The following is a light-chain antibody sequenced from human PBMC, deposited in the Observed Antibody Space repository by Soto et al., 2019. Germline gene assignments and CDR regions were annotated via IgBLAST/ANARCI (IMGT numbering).Light chain of an antibody. Sequence: IKVTQSPSFLYASVGDTVTITCRACKDLKHYLACYQQKPGEAPKVLISGASTLQSGVPSRFSGGGSGTEFTLTISSLQHEDFATYYCQQRHSDPMTFGGWNKV. V-gene: IGKV1-9*01. CDR2: GAS. CDR1: KDLKHY. CDR3: QQRHSDPMT. J-gene: IGKJ4*02.